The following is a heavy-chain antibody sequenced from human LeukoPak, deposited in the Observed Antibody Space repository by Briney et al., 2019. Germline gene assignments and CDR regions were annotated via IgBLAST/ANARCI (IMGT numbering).Heavy chain of an antibody. CDR3: ASGHIVVVPAAIRFDY. CDR1: GYTFTSYG. V-gene: IGHV1-2*02. D-gene: IGHD2-2*01. CDR2: INPNSGGT. J-gene: IGHJ4*02. Sequence: ASVKVSCKASGYTFTSYGISWVRQAPGQGLEWMGWINPNSGGTNYAQKFQGRVTMTRDTSISTAYMELSRLRSDDTAVYYCASGHIVVVPAAIRFDYWDQGTLVTVSS.